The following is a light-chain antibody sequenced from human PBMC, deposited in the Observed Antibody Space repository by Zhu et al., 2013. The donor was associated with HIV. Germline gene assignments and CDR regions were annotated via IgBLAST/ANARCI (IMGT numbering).Light chain of an antibody. CDR3: ASYAGSNTWV. CDR1: SSNIGAGYD. J-gene: IGLJ3*02. V-gene: IGLV1-40*01. CDR2: DNT. Sequence: QSVLTQPPSVSGAPGQRVTISCTGSSSNIGAGYDVHWYQQLPGAAPKLLIYDNTYRPSGVPDRFSGSKSGTSASLTITGVQAEDEADYYCASYAGSNTWVFGGGTKLTVL.